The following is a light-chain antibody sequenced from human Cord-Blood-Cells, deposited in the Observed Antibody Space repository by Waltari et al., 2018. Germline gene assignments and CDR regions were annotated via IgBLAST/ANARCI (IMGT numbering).Light chain of an antibody. Sequence: DIQMTQSPSTLSASVGDRVTITCRASQSISSWLAWYQQKPGKAPKLLIYDASSLESGVPSRFSGSGSGTEFTLTISSLQPDDFSTYYCQQYNSYPTTFGQGTKGEIK. V-gene: IGKV1-5*01. CDR1: QSISSW. J-gene: IGKJ1*01. CDR2: DAS. CDR3: QQYNSYPTT.